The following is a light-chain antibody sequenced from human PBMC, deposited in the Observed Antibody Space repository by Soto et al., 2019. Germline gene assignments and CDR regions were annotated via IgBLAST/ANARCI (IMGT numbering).Light chain of an antibody. CDR2: AAS. CDR1: QGIRND. V-gene: IGKV1-39*01. CDR3: QQTYNTPVT. Sequence: DIQMTQSPSSLSASVGDRVTITCRASQGIRNDLGWYQQKPGKAPKRLIYAASSLQSGVPSRFTGSGSETSFTLTISSLQPEDFGTYYCQQTYNTPVTFGPGTKVDIK. J-gene: IGKJ3*01.